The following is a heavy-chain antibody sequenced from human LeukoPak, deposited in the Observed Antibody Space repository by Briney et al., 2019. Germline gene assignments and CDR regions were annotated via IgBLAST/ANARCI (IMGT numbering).Heavy chain of an antibody. V-gene: IGHV4-59*05. Sequence: PSETLSLTCTVSGGSISSYYWSWIRQPAGKGLEWIGSIYYSGSTYYNPSLKSRVTISVDTSKNQFSLKLSSVTAADTAVYYCARNLAASTFDYWGQGTLVTVSS. CDR3: ARNLAASTFDY. CDR2: IYYSGST. CDR1: GGSISSYY. D-gene: IGHD2-2*01. J-gene: IGHJ4*02.